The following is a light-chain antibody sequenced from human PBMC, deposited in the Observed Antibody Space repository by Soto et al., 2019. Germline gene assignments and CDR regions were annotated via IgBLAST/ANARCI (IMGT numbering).Light chain of an antibody. Sequence: DIHMTQSPSSLSASVVVLVTITCRASQGIRNDLGWYQQKPGKAPKRLIYAASSLQSGVPSRFSGSGSGTDFTLTISSLQPEDFATYYCQQSYSTPRTFGQGTKVDIK. CDR2: AAS. V-gene: IGKV1-39*01. CDR1: QGIRND. J-gene: IGKJ1*01. CDR3: QQSYSTPRT.